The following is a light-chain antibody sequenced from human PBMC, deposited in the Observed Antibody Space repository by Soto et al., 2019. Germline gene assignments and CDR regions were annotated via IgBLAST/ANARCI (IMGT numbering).Light chain of an antibody. CDR3: QQYRTYTPRT. CDR1: QSISIW. V-gene: IGKV1-5*03. Sequence: DIQMTQSPSTLSASIGDRVTITCRASQSISIWLAWYQQKPGKAPKILIYKASSLESGVPSRFSGSGSGTEFTLTISSLQPDDFATYYCQQYRTYTPRTFGQGNKVDIK. CDR2: KAS. J-gene: IGKJ1*01.